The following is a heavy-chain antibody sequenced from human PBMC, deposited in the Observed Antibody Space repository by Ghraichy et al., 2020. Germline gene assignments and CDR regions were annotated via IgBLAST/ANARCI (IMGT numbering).Heavy chain of an antibody. CDR1: GFTFDSYA. D-gene: IGHD2-15*01. CDR2: ISSSSSTI. CDR3: ARDRLLGNCRGPICYGGAFDR. Sequence: GESLNISCAASGFTFDSYAMNWVRQAPGKGLEWVSYISSSSSTIYYADSVKGRFTISRDNAKNSLYLQMNSLRDEDTALYYCARDRLLGNCRGPICYGGAFDRWGQGTMVTVSS. J-gene: IGHJ3*01. V-gene: IGHV3-48*02.